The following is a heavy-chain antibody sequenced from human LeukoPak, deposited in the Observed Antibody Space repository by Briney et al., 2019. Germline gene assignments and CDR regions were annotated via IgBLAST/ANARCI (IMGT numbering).Heavy chain of an antibody. V-gene: IGHV3-30*18. J-gene: IGHJ6*02. CDR1: GFTFSSYG. Sequence: GRSLRLSCAASGFTFSSYGMHWVRQAPGKGLEWVAAISYDGSNKYYADSVKGRFTISRDNSKNTLYLQMNSLRAEDTAVYYCPKEGYYYDSSGYNYYYGMDVWGQGTTVTVSS. CDR3: PKEGYYYDSSGYNYYYGMDV. CDR2: ISYDGSNK. D-gene: IGHD3-22*01.